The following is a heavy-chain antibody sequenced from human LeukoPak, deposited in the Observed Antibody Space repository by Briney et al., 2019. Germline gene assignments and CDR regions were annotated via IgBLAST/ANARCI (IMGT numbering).Heavy chain of an antibody. CDR1: GYTFTNYD. CDR2: VNPNNGNT. D-gene: IGHD2-15*01. J-gene: IGHJ5*02. V-gene: IGHV1-8*03. Sequence: ASVKVSCKASGYTFTNYDINWVRQATGQGLEWMGWVNPNNGNTGYAQKFQGRVTITRNTSISTAYMELSSLRSEDTAVYYCARMDWPGYCSGGSCPKWFDPWGQGTLVTVSS. CDR3: ARMDWPGYCSGGSCPKWFDP.